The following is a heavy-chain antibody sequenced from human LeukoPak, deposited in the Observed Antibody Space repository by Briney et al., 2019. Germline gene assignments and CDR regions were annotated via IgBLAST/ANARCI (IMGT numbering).Heavy chain of an antibody. CDR1: GFTFSSYE. CDR2: ISSSSSYI. Sequence: GGSLRLSCAASGFTFSSYEMNWVRQAPGKGLEWVSSISSSSSYIYYADSVKGRFTISRDNSKNTLYLQMNSLRAEDTAVYYCAKDLWWFGEFPNVFDIWGQGTMVTVSS. J-gene: IGHJ3*02. V-gene: IGHV3-21*04. D-gene: IGHD3-10*01. CDR3: AKDLWWFGEFPNVFDI.